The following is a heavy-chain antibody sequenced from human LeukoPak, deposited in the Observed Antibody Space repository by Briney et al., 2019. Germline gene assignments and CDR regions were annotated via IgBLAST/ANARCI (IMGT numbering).Heavy chain of an antibody. D-gene: IGHD3-10*01. CDR3: ARLYSEGFGELFQVEHHPNWFDP. CDR2: IYPGDSDT. Sequence: GESLKISCKGSGYSFTSYWIGWVRQMPGKGLEWMGIIYPGDSDTRYSPSFQGQVTISADKSISTAYLQWSSLKASDTAMYYCARLYSEGFGELFQVEHHPNWFDPWGQGTLVTVSS. J-gene: IGHJ5*02. CDR1: GYSFTSYW. V-gene: IGHV5-51*01.